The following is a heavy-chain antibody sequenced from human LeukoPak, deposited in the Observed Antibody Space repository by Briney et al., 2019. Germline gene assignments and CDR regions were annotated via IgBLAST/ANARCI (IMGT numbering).Heavy chain of an antibody. J-gene: IGHJ4*02. CDR2: INHSGST. D-gene: IGHD5-24*01. V-gene: IGHV4-34*01. CDR3: ARGGRRWLQSQYYFDY. Sequence: SETLSLTCAVYGGSFSGYYWSWIRQPPAKGLEWIGEINHSGSTSYNPSLKSRVTIGVDTSKNQFSLKLSSVTAADTAVYYCARGGRRWLQSQYYFDYWGQGTLVTVSS. CDR1: GGSFSGYY.